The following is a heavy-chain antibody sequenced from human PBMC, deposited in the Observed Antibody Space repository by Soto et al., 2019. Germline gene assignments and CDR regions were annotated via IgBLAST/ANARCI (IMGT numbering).Heavy chain of an antibody. V-gene: IGHV3-30*18. CDR2: ISYDGSNK. J-gene: IGHJ6*02. CDR1: GFTFSSYG. Sequence: QVQLVESGGGVVQPGRSLRLSCAASGFTFSSYGMHWVRQAPGKGLEWVAVISYDGSNKYYADSVKGRFTISRDNSKNTLYLQMNSLRAEETAVYYCAKGGSSGYYFRDYYYGMDVWGQGTTVTVSS. D-gene: IGHD3-22*01. CDR3: AKGGSSGYYFRDYYYGMDV.